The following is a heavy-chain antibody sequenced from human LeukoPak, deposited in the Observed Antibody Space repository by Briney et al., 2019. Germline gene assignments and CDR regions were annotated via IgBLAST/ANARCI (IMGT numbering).Heavy chain of an antibody. CDR3: ARGSSGWYVGFDY. Sequence: ASVKVSCKASGYTFTGYYMHWVRQAPGQGLEWMGWINPNSGGTNYAQKFQGRVTMTRDTSISTAYMELSRLRSDDTAVYYCARGSSGWYVGFDYWGQGTLVTVSS. CDR1: GYTFTGYY. V-gene: IGHV1-2*02. CDR2: INPNSGGT. J-gene: IGHJ4*02. D-gene: IGHD6-19*01.